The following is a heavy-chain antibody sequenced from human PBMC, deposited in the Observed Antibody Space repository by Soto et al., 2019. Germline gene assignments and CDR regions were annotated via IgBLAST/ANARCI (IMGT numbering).Heavy chain of an antibody. V-gene: IGHV3-23*01. CDR1: GFKFSNYA. CDR3: AKDRREGGNSAFYFDF. J-gene: IGHJ4*02. Sequence: GGSLRLSCAASGFKFSNYAMSWVRQAPGKGLEWVSLISATGGGTYYADSVKGRFTISRDNSHNTLYLQVHSLTAEDTAVYYCAKDRREGGNSAFYFDFWGQGAQVTVSS. CDR2: ISATGGGT. D-gene: IGHD3-16*01.